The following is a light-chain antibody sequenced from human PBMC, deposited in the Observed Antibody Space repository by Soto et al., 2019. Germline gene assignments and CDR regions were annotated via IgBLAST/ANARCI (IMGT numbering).Light chain of an antibody. Sequence: DIQMTQSPSTLSASVGDRVTITCRASQRISNWLAWYQQKPGKAPKLLICDASSLEGGVPSRFSGSGSGTEFTLTISSLQPDDFATYYCQQYDSYSPWTFGQGTKVEIK. CDR1: QRISNW. CDR3: QQYDSYSPWT. V-gene: IGKV1-5*01. J-gene: IGKJ1*01. CDR2: DAS.